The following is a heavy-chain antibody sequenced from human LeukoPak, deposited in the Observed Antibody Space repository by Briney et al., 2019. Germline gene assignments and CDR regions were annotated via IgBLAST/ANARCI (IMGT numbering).Heavy chain of an antibody. CDR2: IHSGGST. D-gene: IGHD3-16*01. V-gene: IGHV3-66*01. CDR1: GFTVSRSY. CDR3: ARDPGGNQNGFDI. Sequence: GGSLRLSCAASGFTVSRSYMSWVRQAPGKGLEWVSVIHSGGSTYYADSVKGTFTISRDNSKNTLYLQMNSLRAEDTAIYYCARDPGGNQNGFDIWGQGTIVTVSS. J-gene: IGHJ3*02.